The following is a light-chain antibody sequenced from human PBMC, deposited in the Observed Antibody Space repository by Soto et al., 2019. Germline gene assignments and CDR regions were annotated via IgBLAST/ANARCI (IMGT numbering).Light chain of an antibody. CDR3: SSYGSIPTRRTLDV. CDR1: SSNIGAGYD. J-gene: IGLJ1*01. V-gene: IGLV1-40*01. CDR2: GNT. Sequence: QSVLTQPPSVSGAPGQRVTISCAGTSSNIGAGYDVHWYQQLPGTAPKLLIYGNTNRPSGVPDRLSGSKSGTSASLAITGLQTEDEADYYCSSYGSIPTRRTLDVFGTGTKLTVL.